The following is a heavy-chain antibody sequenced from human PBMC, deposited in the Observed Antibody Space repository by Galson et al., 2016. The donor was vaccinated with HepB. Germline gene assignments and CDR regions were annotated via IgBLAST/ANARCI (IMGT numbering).Heavy chain of an antibody. CDR1: GFTFSSYW. J-gene: IGHJ4*02. CDR3: ARHHGSGSYWDYFDY. D-gene: IGHD3-10*01. V-gene: IGHV3-7*03. Sequence: SLRLSCAASGFTFSSYWMNWVRQAPGKGLEWVANIKQDGSEKYYADSVKGRFTISRDNAKNSLYLQMNSLRAEDTAVYYCARHHGSGSYWDYFDYWGQGTLVTVSS. CDR2: IKQDGSEK.